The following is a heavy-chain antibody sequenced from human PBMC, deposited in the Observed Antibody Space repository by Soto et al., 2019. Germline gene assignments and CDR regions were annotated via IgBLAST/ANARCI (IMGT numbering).Heavy chain of an antibody. CDR2: TIPVFNTA. Sequence: QVQLEQSGAEVKKPGSSVKVSCKASGGTLSDHGVAWLRQAPGQGLEWMGGTIPVFNTAKYAQKFQGRVTVTADKFTNIAYMELSSLRSEETAFYFCARWVYGSGNYYTGPSAFDMWGQGTMVIVSS. V-gene: IGHV1-69*06. CDR1: GGTLSDHG. D-gene: IGHD3-10*01. CDR3: ARWVYGSGNYYTGPSAFDM. J-gene: IGHJ3*02.